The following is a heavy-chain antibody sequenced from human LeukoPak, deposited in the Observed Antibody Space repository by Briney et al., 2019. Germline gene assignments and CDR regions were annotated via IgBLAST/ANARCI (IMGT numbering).Heavy chain of an antibody. Sequence: SVKVSCKASGGTFSSYAISWVRQAPGQGLEWMGGIIPIFGTANYAQKFQGRVTITADESTSTAYMELSSLRSEDTAVYYCARAQSDCSGGSCYSPQPFDPWGQGTLVTVSS. J-gene: IGHJ5*02. CDR2: IIPIFGTA. CDR1: GGTFSSYA. D-gene: IGHD2-15*01. V-gene: IGHV1-69*13. CDR3: ARAQSDCSGGSCYSPQPFDP.